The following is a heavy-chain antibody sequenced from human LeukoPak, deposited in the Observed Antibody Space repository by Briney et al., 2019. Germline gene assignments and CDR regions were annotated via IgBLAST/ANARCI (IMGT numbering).Heavy chain of an antibody. J-gene: IGHJ4*02. Sequence: PSETLSLTCTVSGGSISNSSSSGYYWGWIRQPPGKGLEWIVSMYYRGDTYSSPSLKSRVTLSLDTSTNQFSLNLHSVTAADTAVYYCARHEGGWAASPLENWGQGTLVTVSS. V-gene: IGHV4-39*01. CDR2: MYYRGDT. D-gene: IGHD3-16*01. CDR3: ARHEGGWAASPLEN. CDR1: GGSISNSSSSGYY.